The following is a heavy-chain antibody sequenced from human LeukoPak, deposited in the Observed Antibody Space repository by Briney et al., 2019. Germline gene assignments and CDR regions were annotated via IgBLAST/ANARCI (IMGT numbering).Heavy chain of an antibody. V-gene: IGHV1-69*05. J-gene: IGHJ4*02. Sequence: ASVKVSCKASGGTFISYAISWVRQAPGQGLEWMGGIIPIFGTANYAQKFQGRVTITTGESTSTAYMELSSLRSEDTAVYYCARAEVGATRTFDYWGQGTLVTVSS. CDR3: ARAEVGATRTFDY. CDR2: IIPIFGTA. D-gene: IGHD1-26*01. CDR1: GGTFISYA.